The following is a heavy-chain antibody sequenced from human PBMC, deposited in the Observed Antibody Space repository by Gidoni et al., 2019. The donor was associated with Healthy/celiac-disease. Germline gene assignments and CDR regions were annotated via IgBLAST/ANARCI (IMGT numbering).Heavy chain of an antibody. CDR3: ARGSSSSYFDY. CDR1: GFTFSSYS. V-gene: IGHV3-21*01. Sequence: EVPLVESGGGLVTPGGSLRLSCAASGFTFSSYSMNWVRQAPGKGLEWVSSSSSSSSYIYYADSVKGRFTISRDNAKNSLYLQMNSLRAEDTAVYYCARGSSSSYFDYWGQGTLVTVSS. CDR2: SSSSSSYI. D-gene: IGHD6-6*01. J-gene: IGHJ4*02.